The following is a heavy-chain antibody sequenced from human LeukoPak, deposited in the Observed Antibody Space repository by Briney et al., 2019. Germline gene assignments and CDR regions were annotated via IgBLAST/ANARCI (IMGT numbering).Heavy chain of an antibody. D-gene: IGHD6-25*01. CDR1: GFTVSSNY. V-gene: IGHV3-53*01. Sequence: GGSLRLSCAASGFTVSSNYMSWVRQAPGKGLEWVSVIYSGGSTYYADSVKGRFTISRDNSKNTLYLQMNSLRAEDTAVYYCARDLGYQQRLKWGQGTLVTVSS. J-gene: IGHJ4*02. CDR3: ARDLGYQQRLK. CDR2: IYSGGST.